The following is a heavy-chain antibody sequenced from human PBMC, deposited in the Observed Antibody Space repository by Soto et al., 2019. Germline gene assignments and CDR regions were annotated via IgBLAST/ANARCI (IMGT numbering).Heavy chain of an antibody. CDR3: ARGAGYSYGYGVDY. CDR2: ISAYNGNT. J-gene: IGHJ4*02. D-gene: IGHD5-18*01. Sequence: GLEWMGWISAYNGNTNYAQKLQGRVTITTDTSTSTAYMELRSLRSDDTAVYYCARGAGYSYGYGVDYWGQGTLVTVSS. V-gene: IGHV1-18*01.